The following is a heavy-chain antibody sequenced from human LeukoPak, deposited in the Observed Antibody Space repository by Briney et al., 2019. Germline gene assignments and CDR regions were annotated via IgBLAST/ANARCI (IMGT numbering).Heavy chain of an antibody. CDR1: GGTFSSYA. V-gene: IGHV1-69*05. J-gene: IGHJ5*02. D-gene: IGHD6-6*01. CDR3: ARSIAARSSWFDP. CDR2: IIPIFGTA. Sequence: ASVKVSCKASGGTFSSYAISWVRQAPGQGLEWMGGIIPIFGTANYAQKFQGRVTITTDESTSTAYMELSSLRSEDTAVYYCARSIAARSSWFDPWGQGTLVTVFS.